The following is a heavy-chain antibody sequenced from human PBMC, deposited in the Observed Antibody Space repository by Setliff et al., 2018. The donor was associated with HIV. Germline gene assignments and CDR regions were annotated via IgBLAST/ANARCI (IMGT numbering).Heavy chain of an antibody. J-gene: IGHJ4*02. CDR2: IHYSGST. D-gene: IGHD4-17*01. CDR1: GGSISNYY. V-gene: IGHV4-59*01. CDR3: ARDLYPLTTRYSFDY. Sequence: SETLSLTCTVSGGSISNYYWSWIRQSPEKGLEWIGYIHYSGSTNYNPSLKSRVTISLDTSKNQFSLKLSSVTAADTAIYYCARDLYPLTTRYSFDYWGQGTLVTVSS.